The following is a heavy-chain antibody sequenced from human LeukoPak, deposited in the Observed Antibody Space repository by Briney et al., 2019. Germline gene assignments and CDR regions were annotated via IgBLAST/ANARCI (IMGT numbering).Heavy chain of an antibody. CDR2: IRKKGDRYTT. D-gene: IGHD7-27*01. CDR3: VRDNWGTDY. Sequence: GGSLRLSCAASGFIFSDYFMDWVRQAPGKGLEWGGRIRKKGDRYTTEYVASVKGRFVISRDDSKNSLFLQMNSLRAEDTAMYYCVRDNWGTDYWGQGTLVTVSS. CDR1: GFIFSDYF. J-gene: IGHJ4*02. V-gene: IGHV3-72*01.